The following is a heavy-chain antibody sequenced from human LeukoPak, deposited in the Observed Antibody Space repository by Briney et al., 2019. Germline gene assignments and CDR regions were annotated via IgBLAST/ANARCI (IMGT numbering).Heavy chain of an antibody. J-gene: IGHJ3*02. CDR3: ARSQQRPAHGFDI. V-gene: IGHV5-51*01. CDR2: IYPCDSNT. D-gene: IGHD5-18*01. Sequence: GESLMIPCRGSGYSSTGYWIGWVRQLPGKGVEWMGIIYPCDSNTKYSPSVQGQATISDDKSISTAYLQWSSLKASDTAMYYCARSQQRPAHGFDIWGQGTMVTVCS. CDR1: GYSSTGYW.